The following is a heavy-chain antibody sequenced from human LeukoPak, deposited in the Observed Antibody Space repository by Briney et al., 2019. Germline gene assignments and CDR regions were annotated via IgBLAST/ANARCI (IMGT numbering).Heavy chain of an antibody. J-gene: IGHJ4*02. D-gene: IGHD6-25*01. CDR1: GYTFTGYY. V-gene: IGHV1-46*01. CDR2: INPSDGST. Sequence: ASVKVSCKASGYTFTGYYIHWVRQAPGQGLEWMGIINPSDGSTSYAQKFQGRVTMTRDMSTSTVYMELSSLRSEDTAVYYCARDSGGIYPGLDYWGQGTLVTVSS. CDR3: ARDSGGIYPGLDY.